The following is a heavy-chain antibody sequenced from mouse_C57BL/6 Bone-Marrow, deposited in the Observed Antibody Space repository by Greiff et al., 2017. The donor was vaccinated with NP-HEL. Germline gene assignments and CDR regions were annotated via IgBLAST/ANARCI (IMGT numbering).Heavy chain of an antibody. CDR1: GFTFSDYG. Sequence: EVHLVESGGGLVKPGGSLKLSCAASGFTFSDYGMHWVRQAPEKGLEWVAYISSGSSTIYYADTVKGRFTISRDNAKNTLFLQMTSLRSEDTAMDYCARYYYGSRYYYAMDYWGQGTSVTVSS. J-gene: IGHJ4*01. CDR3: ARYYYGSRYYYAMDY. CDR2: ISSGSSTI. D-gene: IGHD1-1*01. V-gene: IGHV5-17*01.